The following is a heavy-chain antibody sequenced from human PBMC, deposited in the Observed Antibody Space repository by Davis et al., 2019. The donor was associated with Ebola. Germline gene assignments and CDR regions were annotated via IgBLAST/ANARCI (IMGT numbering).Heavy chain of an antibody. V-gene: IGHV3-30*18. CDR3: AKGGPRIMITFGGVDY. CDR2: ISYDGSNE. Sequence: PGGSLRLSCAASGFTFSSYAMHWVRQAPGKGLEWVAVISYDGSNEDYADSVKGRFTISRDNSKNTLYLQMNSLSAEDTAVYYCAKGGPRIMITFGGVDYWGQGTLVTVSS. J-gene: IGHJ4*02. D-gene: IGHD3-16*01. CDR1: GFTFSSYA.